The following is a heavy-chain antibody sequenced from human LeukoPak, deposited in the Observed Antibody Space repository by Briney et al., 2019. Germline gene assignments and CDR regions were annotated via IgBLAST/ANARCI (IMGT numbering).Heavy chain of an antibody. CDR3: ARDSPPAYCSGGSCYFDY. CDR1: GDSITSGTYY. J-gene: IGHJ4*02. V-gene: IGHV4-61*02. D-gene: IGHD2-15*01. Sequence: SETLSLTCTVSGDSITSGTYYWTWIRQPAGKGLEWIGRVYTSGSTDYNPSLKSRVTISKDTSKNEFSLKLSSVTAADTAVYYCARDSPPAYCSGGSCYFDYWGQGTLVTVSS. CDR2: VYTSGST.